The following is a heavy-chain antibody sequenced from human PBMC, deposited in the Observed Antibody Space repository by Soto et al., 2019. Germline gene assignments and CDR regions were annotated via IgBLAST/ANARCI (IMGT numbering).Heavy chain of an antibody. J-gene: IGHJ4*02. CDR1: GYTFTGYD. CDR2: MNPNSGNT. Sequence: QAQLVQSGAEVKKPGASVKVSCKASGYTFTGYDINWVRQATGQGLEWMGWMNPNSGNTGYAQNLQGIVTMTRDNSITTAYMELTSLRADDSAVYYCAGEKVGTTGIDFWGQGTLVTVSS. D-gene: IGHD1-26*01. V-gene: IGHV1-8*01. CDR3: AGEKVGTTGIDF.